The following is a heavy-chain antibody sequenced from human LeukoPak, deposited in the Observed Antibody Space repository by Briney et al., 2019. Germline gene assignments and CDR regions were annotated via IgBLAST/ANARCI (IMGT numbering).Heavy chain of an antibody. D-gene: IGHD3-16*01. V-gene: IGHV3-74*01. J-gene: IGHJ4*02. CDR3: AKITFGGVIFDY. CDR1: GFTFSSYW. CDR2: INSDGSST. Sequence: GGSLRLSCAASGFTFSSYWMHWVRQAPGKGLVWVSRINSDGSSTSYADSVKGRFTISRYNAKNTLYLQMNSLRAEDTAVYYCAKITFGGVIFDYWGQGTLVTVSA.